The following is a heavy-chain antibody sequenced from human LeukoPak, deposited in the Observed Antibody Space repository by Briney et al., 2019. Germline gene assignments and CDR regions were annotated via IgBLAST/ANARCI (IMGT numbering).Heavy chain of an antibody. J-gene: IGHJ6*02. Sequence: ASVKVSCKASGYTFTSYAMNWVRQAPGQGLEWMGWINTNTGNPTYAQGFTGRFVFSLDTSVSTAYLQISSLKAEDTAVYYCASVTSSGYYYGWDYYYYGMDVWGQGTTVTVSS. CDR1: GYTFTSYA. CDR2: INTNTGNP. D-gene: IGHD3-22*01. CDR3: ASVTSSGYYYGWDYYYYGMDV. V-gene: IGHV7-4-1*02.